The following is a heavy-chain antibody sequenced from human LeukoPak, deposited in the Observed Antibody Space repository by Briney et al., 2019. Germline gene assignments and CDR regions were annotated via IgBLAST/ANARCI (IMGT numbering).Heavy chain of an antibody. CDR3: AKIGSSLAATGWRSLGY. J-gene: IGHJ4*02. Sequence: GGSLRLSCAASGFTFNSYVMSWVRQAPGKGLERVSAISGSNVNTYYADSVKGRFTISRDNSKNTLYLQMDSLRAEDTAAYYCAKIGSSLAATGWRSLGYWGQGTLVSVSS. V-gene: IGHV3-23*01. CDR1: GFTFNSYV. CDR2: ISGSNVNT. D-gene: IGHD3-9*01.